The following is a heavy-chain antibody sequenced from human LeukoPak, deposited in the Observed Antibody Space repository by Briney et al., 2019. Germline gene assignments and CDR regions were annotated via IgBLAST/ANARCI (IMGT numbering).Heavy chain of an antibody. CDR2: IYYSGSI. CDR3: ARENPSGYYNRPIDY. V-gene: IGHV4-59*01. Sequence: SETLSLTCTVSGGSISSYYWSWIRQPPGKGLEWIGDIYYSGSIKYNPSLKSRVTMSVDTSKNQFSLKLSSVTAADTAVYYCARENPSGYYNRPIDYWGQGTLVTVSS. D-gene: IGHD3-22*01. CDR1: GGSISSYY. J-gene: IGHJ4*02.